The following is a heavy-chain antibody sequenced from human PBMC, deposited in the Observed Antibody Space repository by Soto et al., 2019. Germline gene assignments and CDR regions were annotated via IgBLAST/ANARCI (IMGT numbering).Heavy chain of an antibody. CDR3: ARKRSGSPRDGFDI. J-gene: IGHJ3*02. CDR1: ADSINSDYYY. V-gene: IGHV4-61*01. CDR2: ISNSGST. D-gene: IGHD3-3*01. Sequence: TLSLTCTVSADSINSDYYYWSWIRHPPGKGLECIGYISNSGSTNYNPSLKSRVTISVDTSKNQFSLKLSSVTAADTAVDYCARKRSGSPRDGFDIRGKGTVVTVSS.